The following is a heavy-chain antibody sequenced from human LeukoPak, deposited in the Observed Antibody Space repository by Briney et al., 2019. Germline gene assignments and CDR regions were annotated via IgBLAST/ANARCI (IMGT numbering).Heavy chain of an antibody. CDR3: ARDKLSGQPPTDY. D-gene: IGHD1-14*01. V-gene: IGHV1-18*01. J-gene: IGHJ4*02. CDR1: GYTFTKYS. Sequence: ASVTVSCKPSGYTFTKYSISWVRPGPEQGLEWMGWINAYNGNTDYAQKFQGRVSMSTDTATSTAYMELMSLRSDDTARYYSARDKLSGQPPTDYWGQGTLVTVSS. CDR2: INAYNGNT.